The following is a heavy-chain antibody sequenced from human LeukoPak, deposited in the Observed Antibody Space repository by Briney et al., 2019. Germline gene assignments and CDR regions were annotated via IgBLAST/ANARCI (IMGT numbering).Heavy chain of an antibody. J-gene: IGHJ4*02. V-gene: IGHV3-23*01. CDR3: AKIVGNILTGPENYYFDY. CDR1: GFTFSSYA. Sequence: GGSLRLSCAASGFTFSSYARSWVRQAPGKGLEWMSLISYSGDSTHCADSVKGRFTFSRDNSKNTLYMQMNSLRAEDTAVYYCAKIVGNILTGPENYYFDYWGQGTLVTVSS. CDR2: ISYSGDST. D-gene: IGHD3-9*01.